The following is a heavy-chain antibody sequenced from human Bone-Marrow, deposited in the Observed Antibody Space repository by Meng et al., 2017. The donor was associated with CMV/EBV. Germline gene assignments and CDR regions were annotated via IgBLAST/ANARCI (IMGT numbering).Heavy chain of an antibody. CDR2: IIPILGIA. V-gene: IGHV1-69*10. CDR1: GGTFGSYA. D-gene: IGHD3-10*01. CDR3: ARVIAYYGSGPHLYYYYGMDV. Sequence: SVKVSCKASGGTFGSYAISWVRQAPGQGLEWMGGIIPILGIANYAQKFQGRVTITADKSTSTAYMELSSLRSEDTAVYYCARVIAYYGSGPHLYYYYGMDVWGQGTTVTVSS. J-gene: IGHJ6*02.